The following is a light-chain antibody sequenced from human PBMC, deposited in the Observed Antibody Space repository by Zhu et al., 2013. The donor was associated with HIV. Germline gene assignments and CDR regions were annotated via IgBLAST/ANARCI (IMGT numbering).Light chain of an antibody. V-gene: IGKV3-20*01. CDR1: QSVSGSF. Sequence: ELVLTQSPGTLSLSPGERATLSCRASQSVSGSFLAWYQHKPGQAPRLLLYATSSRATGIPDRFSGSGSGTDFTLTISRLEPEDFAVYYCQRYGSSSTFGQGTKVEIK. CDR3: QRYGSSST. CDR2: ATS. J-gene: IGKJ1*01.